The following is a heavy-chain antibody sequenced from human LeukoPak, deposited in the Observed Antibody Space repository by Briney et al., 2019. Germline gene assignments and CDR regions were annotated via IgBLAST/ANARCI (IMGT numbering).Heavy chain of an antibody. CDR2: ISYDGSNK. J-gene: IGHJ4*02. Sequence: GGSLRLSCAASGFTFSSYGMHWVRQASGKGLEWVAVISYDGSNKYYADSVKGRFTISRDNSKNTLYLQMNSLRAEDTAVCYCAKPDIVVVVAATYYFDYWGQGTLVTVSS. D-gene: IGHD2-15*01. CDR3: AKPDIVVVVAATYYFDY. CDR1: GFTFSSYG. V-gene: IGHV3-30*18.